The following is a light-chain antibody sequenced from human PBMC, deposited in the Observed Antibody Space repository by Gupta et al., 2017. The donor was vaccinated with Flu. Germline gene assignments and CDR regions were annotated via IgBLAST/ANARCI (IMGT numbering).Light chain of an antibody. V-gene: IGKV3-20*01. CDR3: QQYGSSPRT. Sequence: ERATLSCRASQSVSSSYLAWYQQKPGQAPRLLIYGASSRATDIPDRFSGSGSGTDFTLTISRLEPEDFAVYYWQQYGSSPRTFGQGTKVEIK. J-gene: IGKJ1*01. CDR2: GAS. CDR1: QSVSSSY.